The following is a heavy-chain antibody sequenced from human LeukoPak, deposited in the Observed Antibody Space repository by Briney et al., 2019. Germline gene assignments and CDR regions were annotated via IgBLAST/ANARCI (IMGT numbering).Heavy chain of an antibody. CDR1: GGTFSSYA. V-gene: IGHV1-69*05. Sequence: SVKVSCKASGGTFSSYAISWVRQAPGQGLEWMGGFIPILGTANYAQKFQGRVTITTDESTSTAYMELSSLRSEDTAVYYCARGVVSYYYYYYMDVWGKGTTVTVSS. D-gene: IGHD2-15*01. CDR3: ARGVVSYYYYYYMDV. CDR2: FIPILGTA. J-gene: IGHJ6*03.